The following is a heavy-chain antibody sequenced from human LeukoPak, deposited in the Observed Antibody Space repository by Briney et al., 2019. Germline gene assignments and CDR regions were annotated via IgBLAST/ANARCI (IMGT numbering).Heavy chain of an antibody. J-gene: IGHJ6*02. Sequence: ASVKVSCKASGYTFTSYYMHWVRQAPGQGLEWMGIINPSGGSTSYAQKFQGRVTMTGDTSTSTVYMELSSLRSEDTAVYYCARDLYYYDSSGDMVFYYYYYGMDVWGQGTTVTVSS. CDR3: ARDLYYYDSSGDMVFYYYYYGMDV. V-gene: IGHV1-46*01. CDR1: GYTFTSYY. D-gene: IGHD3-22*01. CDR2: INPSGGST.